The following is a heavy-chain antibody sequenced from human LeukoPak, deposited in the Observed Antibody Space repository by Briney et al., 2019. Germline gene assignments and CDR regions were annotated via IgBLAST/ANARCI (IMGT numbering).Heavy chain of an antibody. V-gene: IGHV3-15*01. D-gene: IGHD3-10*01. CDR2: IKSKTDGGTT. Sequence: GGSLRLSCAASGFTSSNAWMTWVRQAPGKGPEWVGRIKSKTDGGTTDYVAPVKGRFTISRDDSKNTLYLQMNSLKTEDTAVYYCSWASGVDYWGQGTLVTVSS. J-gene: IGHJ4*02. CDR1: GFTSSNAW. CDR3: SWASGVDY.